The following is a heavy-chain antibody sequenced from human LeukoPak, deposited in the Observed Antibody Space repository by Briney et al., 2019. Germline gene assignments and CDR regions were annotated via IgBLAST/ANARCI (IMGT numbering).Heavy chain of an antibody. Sequence: GGSLRLSCAASGFTFSSYGMHWVRQAPGKGLEWVAVIWYDGSNKYYADSVKGRFTISRDNSKNTLYLQMNSLRPEDTAVYYCARDNMVRGVIIAGTDYWGQGTLVTVSS. CDR1: GFTFSSYG. CDR2: IWYDGSNK. J-gene: IGHJ4*02. D-gene: IGHD3-10*01. V-gene: IGHV3-33*01. CDR3: ARDNMVRGVIIAGTDY.